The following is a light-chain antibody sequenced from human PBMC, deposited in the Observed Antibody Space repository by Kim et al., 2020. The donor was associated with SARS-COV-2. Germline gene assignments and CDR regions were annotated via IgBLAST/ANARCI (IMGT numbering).Light chain of an antibody. Sequence: SPGERATLSGRASQSVSSSYLAWYPQKPGQAPRLLIYGASSRATGIPDRFSGSGSGTDFTLTISRLEPEDFAVYYCQQYGSSPRGTFGQGTKLEI. V-gene: IGKV3-20*01. J-gene: IGKJ2*01. CDR2: GAS. CDR3: QQYGSSPRGT. CDR1: QSVSSSY.